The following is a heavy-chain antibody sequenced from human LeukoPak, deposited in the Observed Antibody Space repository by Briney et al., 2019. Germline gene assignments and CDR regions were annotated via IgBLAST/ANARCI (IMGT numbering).Heavy chain of an antibody. CDR1: GYTFTSYY. CDR3: ARALYHTFDY. D-gene: IGHD2-2*01. Sequence: ASVKVSCKASGYTFTSYYMHWVRQAPGQGLEWMGIINPSGGSTSYAQKFQGRVTMTTDTSTSTAYMELRSLRSDDTAVYYCARALYHTFDYWGQGTLVTVSS. CDR2: INPSGGST. V-gene: IGHV1-46*01. J-gene: IGHJ4*02.